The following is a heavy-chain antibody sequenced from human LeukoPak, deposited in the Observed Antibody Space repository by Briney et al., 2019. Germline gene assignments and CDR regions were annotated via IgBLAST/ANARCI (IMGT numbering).Heavy chain of an antibody. CDR2: IDPSGGST. Sequence: ASVKVSCKASGYTFTSYYMHWVRQAPGQGLEWMGIIDPSGGSTSYAQKFQGRVTMTRDTSTSTVYMELSSLRSEDTAVYYCAREPNGATIFGVVTAYDYWGQGTLVTVSS. CDR1: GYTFTSYY. CDR3: AREPNGATIFGVVTAYDY. D-gene: IGHD3-3*01. J-gene: IGHJ4*02. V-gene: IGHV1-46*01.